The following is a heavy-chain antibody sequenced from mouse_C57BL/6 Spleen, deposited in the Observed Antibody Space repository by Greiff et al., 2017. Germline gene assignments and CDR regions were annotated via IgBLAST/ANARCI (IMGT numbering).Heavy chain of an antibody. Sequence: VQLQQSGAELARPGASVKMSCKASGYTFTSYSMHWVTQRPGQGLEWIGYINPSSGYTKYNQKFKDKATLTADKSTSTAYMQLSSLTSEDSAVYYCARSGYTAWFAYWGQGTLVTVSA. J-gene: IGHJ3*01. V-gene: IGHV1-4*01. D-gene: IGHD3-1*01. CDR3: ARSGYTAWFAY. CDR2: INPSSGYT. CDR1: GYTFTSYS.